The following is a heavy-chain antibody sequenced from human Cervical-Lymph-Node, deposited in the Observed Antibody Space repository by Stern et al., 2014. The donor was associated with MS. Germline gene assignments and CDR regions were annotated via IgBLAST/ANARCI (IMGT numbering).Heavy chain of an antibody. J-gene: IGHJ4*02. CDR2: IVPMFATA. V-gene: IGHV1-69*01. Sequence: VQLVQSGAEVKKPGSSVKVSCRASGGTFSSYAVNWVRQATGQGLEWSGGIVPMFATANYAQRFQGRVTITADESTTTAYMELISLTSDDTAVYFCAREAIGHSGTFDLWGQGTLVTVSS. D-gene: IGHD6-19*01. CDR1: GGTFSSYA. CDR3: AREAIGHSGTFDL.